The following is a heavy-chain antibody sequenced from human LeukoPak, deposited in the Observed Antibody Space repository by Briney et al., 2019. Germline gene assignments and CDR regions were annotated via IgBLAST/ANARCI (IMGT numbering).Heavy chain of an antibody. CDR2: ISYDGSNK. Sequence: QPGGSLRLSCAASGFTFSSYAMHWIRQAPGKGLEWVAVISYDGSNKYYADSVKGRFTISRDNSKNTLYLQMNSLRAEDTAVYYCARDPYCSGGSCYLDYWGQGTLVIVSS. D-gene: IGHD2-15*01. CDR3: ARDPYCSGGSCYLDY. J-gene: IGHJ4*02. V-gene: IGHV3-30*04. CDR1: GFTFSSYA.